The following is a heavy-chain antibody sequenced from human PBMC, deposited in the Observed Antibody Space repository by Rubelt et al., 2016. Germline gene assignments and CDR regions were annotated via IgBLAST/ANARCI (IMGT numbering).Heavy chain of an antibody. CDR3: AGGWLPDY. CDR2: INHSGST. V-gene: IGHV4-34*01. CDR1: GGSFSGYY. J-gene: IGHJ4*02. D-gene: IGHD5-24*01. Sequence: QVQLQQWGAGLLKPSETLSLTCAVYGGSFSGYYWSWIRQPPGKGLEWIGEINHSGSTNYNPSLKRRVTISVETSKNQFSRKLSSVTAADTAVYYCAGGWLPDYWGQGTLVTVSS.